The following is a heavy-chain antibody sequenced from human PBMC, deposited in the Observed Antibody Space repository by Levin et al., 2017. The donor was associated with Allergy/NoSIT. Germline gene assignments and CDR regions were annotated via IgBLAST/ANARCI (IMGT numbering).Heavy chain of an antibody. CDR3: AKNYDFWSGPFDY. Sequence: ETLSLTCAASGFTFSNYAMSWVRQTPGKGLEWVSFIRGSGGSTHYADSVKGRFTISRDNSKHMLYLQMNSLRGEDTAVYFCAKNYDFWSGPFDYWGQGTLVTVSS. J-gene: IGHJ4*02. D-gene: IGHD3-3*01. CDR2: IRGSGGST. CDR1: GFTFSNYA. V-gene: IGHV3-23*01.